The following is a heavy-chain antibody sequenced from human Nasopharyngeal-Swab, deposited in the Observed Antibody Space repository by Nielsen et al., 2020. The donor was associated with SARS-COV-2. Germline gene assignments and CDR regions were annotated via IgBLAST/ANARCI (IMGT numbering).Heavy chain of an antibody. J-gene: IGHJ5*02. CDR3: ARDRKGAYYYDSSGYSNWFDP. CDR1: GYTFTSYG. V-gene: IGHV1-18*01. Sequence: ASVKVSCKASGYTFTSYGISWVRQAPGQGLEWMGWISAYNGNTNYAQKLQGRVTITADESTSTAYMELSSLRSEDTAVYYCARDRKGAYYYDSSGYSNWFDPWGQGTLVTVSS. D-gene: IGHD3-22*01. CDR2: ISAYNGNT.